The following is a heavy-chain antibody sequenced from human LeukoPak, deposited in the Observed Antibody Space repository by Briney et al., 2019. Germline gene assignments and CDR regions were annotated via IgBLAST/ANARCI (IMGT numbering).Heavy chain of an antibody. CDR3: VRDPVRRFDY. D-gene: IGHD3-10*01. V-gene: IGHV3-7*01. Sequence: GGSLRLSCAASGFTLSSYWMSWVRQAPGKGLEWVANIKQDGSEKYYVDSVKGRFTISRDNGKNSLYLQMDSLRADDTAVYYCVRDPVRRFDYWGQGALVTVSS. CDR1: GFTLSSYW. J-gene: IGHJ4*02. CDR2: IKQDGSEK.